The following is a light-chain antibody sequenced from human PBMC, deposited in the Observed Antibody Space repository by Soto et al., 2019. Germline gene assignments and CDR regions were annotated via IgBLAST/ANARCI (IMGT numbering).Light chain of an antibody. CDR2: DAS. V-gene: IGKV3-11*02. CDR1: QSVISY. CDR3: QQRSTWPGT. Sequence: EIVLTQSPATLSLSPGERATLSCRASQSVISYLAWYQQKPGQAPRLLIHDASNRATGTPARFSGSGSGRDFTLNFSSLEPEDSGVYYCQQRSTWPGTFGQGTKLEIK. J-gene: IGKJ2*01.